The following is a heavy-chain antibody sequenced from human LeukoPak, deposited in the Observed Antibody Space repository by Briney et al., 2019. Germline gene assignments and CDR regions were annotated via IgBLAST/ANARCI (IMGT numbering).Heavy chain of an antibody. J-gene: IGHJ5*02. D-gene: IGHD2-2*01. CDR3: ARDLTPPHCTSTSCPRGGWFDP. Sequence: ASVKVSCKASGYTFTSYGISWVRQAPGQGLEWMGWINPYNANTKYAQKLQGSVTMTTDTSTSTAYMELRGLGSDDTAVYYCARDLTPPHCTSTSCPRGGWFDPWGQGTLVTVSS. CDR1: GYTFTSYG. CDR2: INPYNANT. V-gene: IGHV1-18*01.